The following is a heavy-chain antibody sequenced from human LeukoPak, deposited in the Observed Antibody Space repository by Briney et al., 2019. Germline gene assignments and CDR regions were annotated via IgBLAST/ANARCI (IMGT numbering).Heavy chain of an antibody. J-gene: IGHJ4*02. CDR1: GFTVSSSY. D-gene: IGHD4-17*01. CDR2: LYPGGST. CDR3: ARAGYGDSDFNY. Sequence: PGGSLRLSCAASGFTVSSSYMSWVRQAPGKGLELVSVLYPGGSTYIADSVKGRFSISRDNSNNTLNLQMNSLRVEDTAVYYCARAGYGDSDFNYWGQGTLVTVSS. V-gene: IGHV3-66*01.